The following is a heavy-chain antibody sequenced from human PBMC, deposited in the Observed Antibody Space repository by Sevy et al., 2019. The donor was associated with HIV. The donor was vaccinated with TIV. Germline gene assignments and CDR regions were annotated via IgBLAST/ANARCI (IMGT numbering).Heavy chain of an antibody. CDR1: GFTFSDSW. J-gene: IGHJ4*02. CDR3: ATFSVGY. V-gene: IGHV3-7*01. D-gene: IGHD3-3*01. Sequence: GGSLRLSCAASGFTFSDSWMHWVRQAPGKGLEWVANINQDGNEKYYVDSVKGRCTISSDNAKNSLYLQMNSLRDDDTAVYYCATFSVGYWGQGTLVTVSS. CDR2: INQDGNEK.